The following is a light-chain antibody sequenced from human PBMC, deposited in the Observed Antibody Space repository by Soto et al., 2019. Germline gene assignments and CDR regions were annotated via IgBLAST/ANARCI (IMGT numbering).Light chain of an antibody. Sequence: QSVLTQPPSVSGAPVQRVTISYTGSSSNIGAGYDVHWYQQLPGTAHKLLISRNSNRPSGVPDRFSASKSGTSASLVITGLQPEDEADYYCQSYDSSQSGLCGGGNKLNVL. CDR2: RNS. CDR3: QSYDSSQSGL. J-gene: IGLJ2*01. V-gene: IGLV1-40*01. CDR1: SSNIGAGYD.